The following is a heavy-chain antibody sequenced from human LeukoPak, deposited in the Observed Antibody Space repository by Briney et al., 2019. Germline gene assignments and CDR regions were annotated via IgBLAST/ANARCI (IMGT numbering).Heavy chain of an antibody. J-gene: IGHJ4*02. CDR3: ARDRGDILTGYCDY. D-gene: IGHD3-9*01. CDR2: ISYDGSNK. V-gene: IGHV3-30-3*01. Sequence: GGPLRLSCAASGFTFSSYAMHWVRQAPGKGLEWVAVISYDGSNKYYADSVKGRFTISRDNSKNTLYLQMNSLRAEDTAVYYCARDRGDILTGYCDYWGQGTLVTVSS. CDR1: GFTFSSYA.